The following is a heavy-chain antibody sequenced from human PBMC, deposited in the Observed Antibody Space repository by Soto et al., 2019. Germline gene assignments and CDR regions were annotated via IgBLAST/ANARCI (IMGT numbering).Heavy chain of an antibody. CDR1: GDSVTSGNYY. CDR3: AMIHVDTSMIYWFDP. Sequence: SETLSLTCTVSGDSVTSGNYYWCWIRQPPGKGLEWIGHIYYSGSTNYSPSLKSRVTISLDTSNNQFSLKVTSVTAADTAVYYCAMIHVDTSMIYWFDPRGQGTLVTVSS. CDR2: IYYSGST. D-gene: IGHD5-18*01. V-gene: IGHV4-61*01. J-gene: IGHJ5*01.